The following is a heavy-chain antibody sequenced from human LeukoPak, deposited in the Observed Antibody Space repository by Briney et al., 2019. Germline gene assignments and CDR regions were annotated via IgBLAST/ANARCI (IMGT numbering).Heavy chain of an antibody. CDR1: GCAISSGGYS. J-gene: IGHJ5*02. CDR3: ARGTERAAWFDP. D-gene: IGHD1-1*01. CDR2: IYHSGST. Sequence: PSETLSLTCGVSGCAISSGGYSWSWIRQPPGKGLEWIGYIYHSGSTYYSPSLKSRVTISVDRSKNQFSLKLSSVTAADTAVYYCARGTERAAWFDPWGQGTLVTVSS. V-gene: IGHV4-30-2*01.